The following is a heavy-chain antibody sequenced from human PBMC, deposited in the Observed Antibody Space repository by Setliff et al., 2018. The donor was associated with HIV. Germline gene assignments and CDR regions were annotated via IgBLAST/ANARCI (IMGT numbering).Heavy chain of an antibody. V-gene: IGHV1-69*05. Sequence: SVKVSCKASGGPFSSYAINWVRQAPGQGLEWMGEIIPMFGTLNFAQKFQGRVTITTDESTSTAYMELNSLRSEDTAVYYCARGHSHGYGYSGSYGPFDIWGQGTMVTVSS. CDR1: GGPFSSYA. D-gene: IGHD1-26*01. J-gene: IGHJ3*02. CDR2: IIPMFGTL. CDR3: ARGHSHGYGYSGSYGPFDI.